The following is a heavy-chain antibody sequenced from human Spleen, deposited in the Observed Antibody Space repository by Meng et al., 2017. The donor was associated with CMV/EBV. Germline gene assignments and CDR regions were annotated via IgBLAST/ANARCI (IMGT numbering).Heavy chain of an antibody. CDR1: FTFSRYW. D-gene: IGHD2-15*01. Sequence: FTFSRYWMHWVRQAPGKGLVWVARINSDGGSSSYADSVKGRFTISRDNAKNTLYLQMNSLRAEDTAVYYCARVDGCSRGSCRRGQFDYWGQGTLVTVSS. V-gene: IGHV3-74*01. J-gene: IGHJ4*02. CDR2: INSDGGSS. CDR3: ARVDGCSRGSCRRGQFDY.